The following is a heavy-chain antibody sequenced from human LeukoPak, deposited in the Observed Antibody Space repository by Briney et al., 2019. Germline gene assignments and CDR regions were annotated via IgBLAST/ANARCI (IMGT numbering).Heavy chain of an antibody. V-gene: IGHV4-30-4*08. Sequence: SETLSLTCTVSGGSISSGDYYWSWIRQPPGKGLEWIGYIYYSGSTYYNPSLKSRVTISVDTSKNQFSLKLSSVTAADTAVYYCARGLVGGVYDYWGQGTLVTVSS. CDR1: GGSISSGDYY. CDR3: ARGLVGGVYDY. J-gene: IGHJ4*02. D-gene: IGHD3-16*01. CDR2: IYYSGST.